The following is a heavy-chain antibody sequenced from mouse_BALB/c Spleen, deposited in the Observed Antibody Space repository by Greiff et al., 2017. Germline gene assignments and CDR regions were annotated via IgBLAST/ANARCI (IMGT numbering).Heavy chain of an antibody. Sequence: QVQLKQSGAELMKPGASVKISCKATGYTFSSYWIEWVKQRPGHGLEWIGEILPGSGSTNYNEKFKGKATFTADTSSNTAYMQLSSLTSEDSAVYYCARRSTMITRAMDYWGQGTSVTVSS. D-gene: IGHD2-4*01. CDR2: ILPGSGST. CDR3: ARRSTMITRAMDY. CDR1: GYTFSSYW. J-gene: IGHJ4*01. V-gene: IGHV1-9*01.